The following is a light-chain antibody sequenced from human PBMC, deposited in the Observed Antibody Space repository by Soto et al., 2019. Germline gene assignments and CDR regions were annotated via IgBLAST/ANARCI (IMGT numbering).Light chain of an antibody. CDR3: QQRGNWPPTWT. Sequence: EIVLTQSPATLSLSPGERATLSCRAIQSIGYYLAWYQEKPGKAPRLLIYDASIRATGIPARFSGSWSGTDFTLTINGLEPEDSAVYYCQQRGNWPPTWTFGQGTKVDIK. J-gene: IGKJ1*01. V-gene: IGKV3-11*01. CDR1: QSIGYY. CDR2: DAS.